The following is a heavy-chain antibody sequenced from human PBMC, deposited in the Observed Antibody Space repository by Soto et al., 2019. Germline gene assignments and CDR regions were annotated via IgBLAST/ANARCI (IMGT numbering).Heavy chain of an antibody. Sequence: TSETLSLTCSVSGASISSRDYYWGWIRQTPGKGLEWIGNIDYNGVTYYNPSLKSRVTVSKDTSKNQFSLKVASVTAADTAIYYCARDAIRGSAAMKTYWGLGTLVTVSS. J-gene: IGHJ4*02. CDR1: GASISSRDYY. CDR2: IDYNGVT. V-gene: IGHV4-39*02. CDR3: ARDAIRGSAAMKTY.